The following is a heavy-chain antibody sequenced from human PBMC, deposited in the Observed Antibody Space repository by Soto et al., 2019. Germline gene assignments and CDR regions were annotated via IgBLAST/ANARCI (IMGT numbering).Heavy chain of an antibody. D-gene: IGHD3-10*01. J-gene: IGHJ5*02. CDR1: GGSITSGDYY. Sequence: PSETLSLTCTVSGGSITSGDYYWSWIRQPPGKGLEWIAYIYYNGNIYSNPSLKSRLTMSRDTSKNQFSLKLDSVTATDTAVSYCDRETERDWFEGTAFDPWGQGTLVTVSS. CDR2: IYYNGNI. CDR3: DRETERDWFEGTAFDP. V-gene: IGHV4-30-4*01.